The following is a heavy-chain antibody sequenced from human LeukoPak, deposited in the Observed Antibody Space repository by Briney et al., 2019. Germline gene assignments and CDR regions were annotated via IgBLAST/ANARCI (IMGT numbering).Heavy chain of an antibody. J-gene: IGHJ5*02. V-gene: IGHV3-23*01. CDR3: AKDRGYYDILTGYFRHDCCDP. Sequence: GGSLRLSCAASGFTFSTYGMSWVRQAPGKGLEWVSAISGSGGSTYYADSVKGRFTISRDNAKNTLYLQMNSLRAEDTAVYFCAKDRGYYDILTGYFRHDCCDPWRQETLDSVP. D-gene: IGHD3-9*01. CDR1: GFTFSTYG. CDR2: ISGSGGST.